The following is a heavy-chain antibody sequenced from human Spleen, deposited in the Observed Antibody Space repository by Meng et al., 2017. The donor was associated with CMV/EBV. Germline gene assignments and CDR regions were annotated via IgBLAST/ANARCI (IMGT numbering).Heavy chain of an antibody. V-gene: IGHV3-72*01. J-gene: IGHJ4*02. CDR2: IRNRPNGFTT. CDR3: TREMATIMSYFDC. CDR1: GFSLSDHY. Sequence: VRLGESGGGVGQPGGSLRLSCAASGFSLSDHYMDWVRQAPGRGLEWIARIRNRPNGFTTNYAASVEDKFTIARDDSQNSVYLQMNSLETEDTAVYYCTREMATIMSYFDCWGQGTLVTVSS. D-gene: IGHD5-24*01.